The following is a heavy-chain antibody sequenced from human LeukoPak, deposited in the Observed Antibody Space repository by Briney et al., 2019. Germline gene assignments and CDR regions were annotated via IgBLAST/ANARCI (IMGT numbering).Heavy chain of an antibody. V-gene: IGHV1-2*02. J-gene: IGHJ4*02. CDR2: INPNSGGT. CDR3: ARVVGYDSSGYPDY. D-gene: IGHD3-22*01. Sequence: ASVKVSCKASGYTFTGYYMHWVRQAPGQGLEWMGWINPNSGGTNYAQKFQGRVTMTRDTSISTAYMERSRLRSDDTAVYYCARVVGYDSSGYPDYWGQGTLVTVSS. CDR1: GYTFTGYY.